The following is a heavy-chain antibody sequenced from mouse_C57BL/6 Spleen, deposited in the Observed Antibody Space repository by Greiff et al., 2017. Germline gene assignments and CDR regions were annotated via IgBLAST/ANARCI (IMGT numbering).Heavy chain of an antibody. J-gene: IGHJ1*03. V-gene: IGHV1-53*01. D-gene: IGHD2-5*01. CDR1: GYTFTSYW. Sequence: QVQLQQPGTELVKPGASVKLSCKASGYTFTSYWMHWVKQRPGQGLEWIGNINPSNGGTNYNEKFKSKATLTVDKSSSTAYMQLSSLTSEDSAVYYCATSPTYYSNYEYCDVWGTGTTVTVSS. CDR3: ATSPTYYSNYEYCDV. CDR2: INPSNGGT.